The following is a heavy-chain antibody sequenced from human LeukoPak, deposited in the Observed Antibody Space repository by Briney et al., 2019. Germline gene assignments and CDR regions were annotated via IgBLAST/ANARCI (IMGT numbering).Heavy chain of an antibody. CDR2: ISYDGSNK. V-gene: IGHV3-30*18. CDR1: GFTFSSYG. CDR3: AKDSRRKSVYYFDY. J-gene: IGHJ4*02. Sequence: GGSLRLSCAASGFTFSSYGMHWVRQAPGRGLEWVAVISYDGSNKYYADSVKGRFTISRDNSKNTLYLQMNSLRAEDTAVYYCAKDSRRKSVYYFDYWGQGTLDTVSS.